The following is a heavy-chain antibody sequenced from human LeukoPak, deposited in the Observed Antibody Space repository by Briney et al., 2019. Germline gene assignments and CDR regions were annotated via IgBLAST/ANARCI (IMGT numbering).Heavy chain of an antibody. CDR2: ISGSGVST. J-gene: IGHJ3*02. Sequence: GGSLRLSCAASGFTFSSYGMHWVRQAPGKGLEWVSVISGSGVSTKYADSVKGRFTLTRDNSKNMVYLQMNSLRAEDTAVYYCAKALVGAAMYDAADIWGQGTMVTVSS. CDR3: AKALVGAAMYDAADI. CDR1: GFTFSSYG. D-gene: IGHD2-2*01. V-gene: IGHV3-23*01.